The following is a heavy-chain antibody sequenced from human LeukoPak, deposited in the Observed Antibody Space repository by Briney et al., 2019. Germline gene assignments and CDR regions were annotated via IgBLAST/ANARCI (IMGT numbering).Heavy chain of an antibody. CDR2: IYYSGGS. Sequence: PSETLSLTCTVSGGSISSSSYYWGWIRQPPGKGLEWIGSIYYSGGSYYNPSLKSRVTISLDTSRNQFSLKLSSVTAADTAVYYCARGGKTSILRRIDYWGQGTLVTVSS. J-gene: IGHJ4*02. V-gene: IGHV4-39*07. CDR1: GGSISSSSYY. CDR3: ARGGKTSILRRIDY.